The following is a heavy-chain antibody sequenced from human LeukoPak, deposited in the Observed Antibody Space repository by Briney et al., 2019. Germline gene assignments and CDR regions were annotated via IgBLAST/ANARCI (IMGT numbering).Heavy chain of an antibody. D-gene: IGHD2-2*02. CDR3: ARRRYCSSTSCYTSVQSYYYYGMDV. Sequence: PGGSLRLSCAASGFTFSDYYMSWIRQAPGKGLEWVSYISSSGSTIYYADSVKGRFTISRDNAKNLLYLQMNSLRAEDTAVYYCARRRYCSSTSCYTSVQSYYYYGMDVWGQGTTVTVSS. V-gene: IGHV3-11*01. J-gene: IGHJ6*02. CDR2: ISSSGSTI. CDR1: GFTFSDYY.